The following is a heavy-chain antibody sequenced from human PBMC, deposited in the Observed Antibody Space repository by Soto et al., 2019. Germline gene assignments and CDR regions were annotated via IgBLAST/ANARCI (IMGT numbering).Heavy chain of an antibody. Sequence: QVQLVQSGAEVKKPGSSVKVSCKASGGTFSSYTISWVRQAPGQGLEWMGRIIPILGIANYAHKFQVRLTITADKFTSTAYMELSSLRSEDKAVYYCATDVDIAMDTVYYYYYLDVWGKGTTVTVSS. CDR2: IIPILGIA. CDR3: ATDVDIAMDTVYYYYYLDV. V-gene: IGHV1-69*08. J-gene: IGHJ6*03. D-gene: IGHD5-18*01. CDR1: GGTFSSYT.